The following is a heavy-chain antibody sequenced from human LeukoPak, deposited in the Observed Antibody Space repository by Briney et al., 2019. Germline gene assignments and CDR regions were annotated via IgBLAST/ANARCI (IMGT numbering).Heavy chain of an antibody. V-gene: IGHV4-31*03. Sequence: SQTQSLTCTVSGCSISSGGYYWSWIRQHPEKGLEWIGYIYYSVSPYYNPSLKSRFTISVDTSKNQFSLKLSSVTAADTAVYYCARCPAGVPYWNNAPYFDYWGQGTLVTVSS. D-gene: IGHD1/OR15-1a*01. CDR3: ARCPAGVPYWNNAPYFDY. J-gene: IGHJ4*02. CDR2: IYYSVSP. CDR1: GCSISSGGYY.